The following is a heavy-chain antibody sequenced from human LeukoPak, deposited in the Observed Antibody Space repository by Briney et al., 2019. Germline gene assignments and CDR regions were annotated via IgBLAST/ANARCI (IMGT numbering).Heavy chain of an antibody. CDR2: IKEDGTET. D-gene: IGHD6-19*01. CDR3: ARGTAVAL. J-gene: IGHJ4*02. V-gene: IGHV3-7*03. Sequence: GGSLRLSCAASGFMFSSNWMSWVRLAPGKGLEWVANIKEDGTETYYVDSVKGRFTISRDNTKNSLYLQMNSLGVEDTAVYYCARGTAVALWGQGTLVTVSS. CDR1: GFMFSSNW.